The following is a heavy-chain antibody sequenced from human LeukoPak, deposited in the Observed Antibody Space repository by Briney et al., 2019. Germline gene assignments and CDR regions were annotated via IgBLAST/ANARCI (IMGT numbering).Heavy chain of an antibody. V-gene: IGHV1-18*01. CDR3: ARDIATIQHQD. CDR2: ISAYSGNT. J-gene: IGHJ4*02. Sequence: ASAKVSCTASAYTLTNEGIIWVPQAPGQGREWMGWISAYSGNTNYVEKSQGRVTMTTDTSTSTAYMELRSLRSDDTAVYYCARDIATIQHQDWGQGTLVTVSS. CDR1: AYTLTNEG. D-gene: IGHD5-18*01.